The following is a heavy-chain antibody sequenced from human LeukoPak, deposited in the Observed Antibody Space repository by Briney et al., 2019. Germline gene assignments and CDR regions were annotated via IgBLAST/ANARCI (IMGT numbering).Heavy chain of an antibody. V-gene: IGHV4-34*01. J-gene: IGHJ4*02. CDR2: INHSGST. CDR3: AGGLDCSGGSCYVDY. CDR1: GGSFSGYY. D-gene: IGHD2-15*01. Sequence: PSETLSLTCAVYGGSFSGYYWSWIRQPPGKGLEWIGEINHSGSTNYNPSLKSRVTISVDTSKNQFSLKLSSVTAADTAVYYCAGGLDCSGGSCYVDYWGQGTLVTVSS.